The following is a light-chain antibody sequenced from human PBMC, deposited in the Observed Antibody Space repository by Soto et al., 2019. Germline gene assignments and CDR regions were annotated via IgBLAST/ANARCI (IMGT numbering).Light chain of an antibody. CDR1: SSDVGGYNY. J-gene: IGLJ2*01. CDR3: SSFTRSYTLV. Sequence: QSVLTQPASVSGSPGQSITISCTGTSSDVGGYNYVSWYQQHPGKAPKLMIYEVTNWPSGVSNRFSGSKSGNTASLAISGLQAEDEAIYYCSSFTRSYTLVFGGGTKLTVL. CDR2: EVT. V-gene: IGLV2-14*01.